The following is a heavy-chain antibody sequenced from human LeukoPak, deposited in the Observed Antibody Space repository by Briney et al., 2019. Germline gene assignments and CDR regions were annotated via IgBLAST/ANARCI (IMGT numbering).Heavy chain of an antibody. CDR1: GFTFSSYS. V-gene: IGHV3-21*01. J-gene: IGHJ6*02. CDR3: ASLSLYYYGMDV. CDR2: ISSSSSYI. Sequence: GGSLRLSCAASGFTFSSYSMNWVRQAPGKGLEWVSSISSSSSYIYYADSVKGRFTISRDNAKNPLYLQMNSLRAEDTAVYYCASLSLYYYGMDVWGQGTTVTVSS.